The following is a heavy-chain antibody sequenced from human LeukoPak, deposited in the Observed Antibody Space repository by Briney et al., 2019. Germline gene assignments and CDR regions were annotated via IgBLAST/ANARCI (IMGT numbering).Heavy chain of an antibody. CDR2: IIPIFGTA. CDR1: GGTFSSYA. J-gene: IGHJ6*03. D-gene: IGHD2-2*02. V-gene: IGHV1-69*13. Sequence: ASVKVSCKASGGTFSSYAISWVRQAPGQGLEWMGGIIPIFGTANYAQKFQGRVTITADESTSTAYMELSSLRSEDTAVYYCARPHKASGCSSTSYYSYYYMDVWGKGTTVTVSS. CDR3: ARPHKASGCSSTSYYSYYYMDV.